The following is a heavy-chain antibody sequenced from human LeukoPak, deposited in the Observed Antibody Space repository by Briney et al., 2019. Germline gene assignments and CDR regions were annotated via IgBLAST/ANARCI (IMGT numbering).Heavy chain of an antibody. D-gene: IGHD4-17*01. CDR1: GGTFSSYA. V-gene: IGHV1-69*01. J-gene: IGHJ4*02. Sequence: SVKVSCKASGGTFSSYAISWVRQAPGQGLEWMGGIVPIFGTANYAQKFQGRVAITADESTSTAYMELSSLRSEDTAVYYCARATSDYGDRLPFDYWGQGTLVTVSS. CDR2: IVPIFGTA. CDR3: ARATSDYGDRLPFDY.